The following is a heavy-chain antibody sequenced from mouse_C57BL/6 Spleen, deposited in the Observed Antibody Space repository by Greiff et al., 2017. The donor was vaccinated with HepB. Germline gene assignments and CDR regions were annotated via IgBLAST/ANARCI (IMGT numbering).Heavy chain of an antibody. CDR3: ASLYYYGSSHYFDY. J-gene: IGHJ2*01. D-gene: IGHD1-1*01. CDR1: GYTFTSYG. V-gene: IGHV1-81*01. Sequence: LQESGAELARPGASVKLSCKASGYTFTSYGISWVKQRTGQGLEWIGEIYPRSGNTYYNEKFKGKATLTADKSSSTAYMELRSLTSEDSAVYFCASLYYYGSSHYFDYWGQGTTLTVSS. CDR2: IYPRSGNT.